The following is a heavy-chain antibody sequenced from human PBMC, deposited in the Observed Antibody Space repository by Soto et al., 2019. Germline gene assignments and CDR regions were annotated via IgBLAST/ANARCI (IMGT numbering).Heavy chain of an antibody. CDR3: ARARYDFWITGVVFDP. CDR1: GYSISSGYY. D-gene: IGHD3-3*01. CDR2: IYHSGST. V-gene: IGHV4-38-2*01. Sequence: LSLTCAVSGYSISSGYYWGWIRQPPGKGLEWIGSIYHSGSTYYNPSLKSRVTISVDTSKNQFSLKLSSVTAADTAVYYCARARYDFWITGVVFDPWGQGTLVTVS. J-gene: IGHJ5*02.